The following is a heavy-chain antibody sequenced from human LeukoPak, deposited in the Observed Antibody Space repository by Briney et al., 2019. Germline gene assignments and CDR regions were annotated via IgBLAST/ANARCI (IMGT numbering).Heavy chain of an antibody. CDR3: AKGAYSNSLYYMDV. CDR1: QFNYSRDA. D-gene: IGHD4-11*01. J-gene: IGHJ6*03. Sequence: GCYLSLYCVSTQFNYSRDALSWVGQAPGPGLHWVSSITGSGDSTYHADSVKGRFTISRDNSKNTLYLQMDNLRAEDTAIYYCAKGAYSNSLYYMDVWGKGTTVTVSS. CDR2: ITGSGDST. V-gene: IGHV3-23*01.